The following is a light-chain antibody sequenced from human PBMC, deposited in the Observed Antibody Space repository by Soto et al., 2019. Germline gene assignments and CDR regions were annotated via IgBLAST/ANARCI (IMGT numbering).Light chain of an antibody. V-gene: IGKV3-15*01. CDR3: QQHNNWPWT. Sequence: EIVMTQSPATLSVSPGERATLSCRASQGVTSNLAWYQQKPGQAPNLLIYGASTRATGIPARFSGSGSGTEFTLTISSLQSEDFAVYYCQQHNNWPWTFGQGTKVEIK. CDR1: QGVTSN. CDR2: GAS. J-gene: IGKJ1*01.